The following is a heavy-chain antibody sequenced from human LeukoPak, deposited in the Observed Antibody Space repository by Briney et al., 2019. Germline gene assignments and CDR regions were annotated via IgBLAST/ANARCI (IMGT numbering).Heavy chain of an antibody. CDR3: VRGVTIYDSSGYFDY. V-gene: IGHV3-30-3*01. D-gene: IGHD3-22*01. Sequence: PGGSLRLSCAASGFSFSVCAMHWVRQAPGKGLEWVATISYDGNNKHYTDSVEGRFTISRDNSKNTLYLQMNTPRVEDAAMYYCVRGVTIYDSSGYFDYWGQGTLVTVSS. J-gene: IGHJ4*02. CDR2: ISYDGNNK. CDR1: GFSFSVCA.